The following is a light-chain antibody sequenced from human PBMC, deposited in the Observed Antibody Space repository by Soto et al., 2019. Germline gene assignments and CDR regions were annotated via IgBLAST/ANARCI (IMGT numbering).Light chain of an antibody. CDR2: DVS. CDR1: SSDVGGYNY. V-gene: IGLV2-14*01. J-gene: IGLJ2*01. Sequence: QSALTQPASVSGSPGQSITISCTGTSSDVGGYNYVSWYQQHPGKAPKLMIYDVSNRPSGVSNRFSGSKSGNTASLTISGLQAEDEADYYCSSYISRSTLVVFGGGTKLTVL. CDR3: SSYISRSTLVV.